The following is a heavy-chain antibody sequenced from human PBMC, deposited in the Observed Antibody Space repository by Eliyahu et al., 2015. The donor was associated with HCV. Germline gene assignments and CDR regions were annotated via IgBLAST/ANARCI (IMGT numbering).Heavy chain of an antibody. J-gene: IGHJ4*02. CDR3: AKDRELRFLEWFSPGASFDY. D-gene: IGHD3-3*01. V-gene: IGHV3-23*01. Sequence: EVQLLESGGGLVQPGGSLXLSCAASGFXXSPXXXXWVRQAPGKGLEWVSVISTSGSSTSYADSVKGRFTISRDNSKNTLYLQMNSLRAEDTAVYYCAKDRELRFLEWFSPGASFDYWGQGTLVTVSS. CDR2: ISTSGSST. CDR1: GFXXSPXX.